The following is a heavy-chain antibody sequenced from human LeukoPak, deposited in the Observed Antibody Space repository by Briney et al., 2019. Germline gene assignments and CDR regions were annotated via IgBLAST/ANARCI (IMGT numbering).Heavy chain of an antibody. Sequence: GGSLRLSCAASGFTFSNYAMTWVRQAPGKGLEWVSGISGSGGNPYYADSVKGRFTISRDNSKNTVYLQVNSLRADDTAVYYCAKGLSTSYYSDFDYWGQGTLVTVSS. V-gene: IGHV3-23*01. D-gene: IGHD2-2*01. CDR2: ISGSGGNP. CDR3: AKGLSTSYYSDFDY. J-gene: IGHJ4*02. CDR1: GFTFSNYA.